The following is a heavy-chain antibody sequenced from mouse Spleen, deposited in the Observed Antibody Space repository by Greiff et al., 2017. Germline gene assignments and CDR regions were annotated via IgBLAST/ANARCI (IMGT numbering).Heavy chain of an antibody. CDR1: GYIFTNYW. CDR3: ARFDTYFAY. CDR2: IDPSDSYT. V-gene: IGHV1-59*01. J-gene: IGHJ3*01. Sequence: VQLQQPGAELVRPGTSVKLSCKASGYIFTNYWMHWVNQRPGQGLEWIGVIDPSDSYTNYNQKFKGKATLTVDTSSSTVYMQLSSLTSEDSAVYYCARFDTYFAYWGHGTLVTVSA. D-gene: IGHD5-1-1*01.